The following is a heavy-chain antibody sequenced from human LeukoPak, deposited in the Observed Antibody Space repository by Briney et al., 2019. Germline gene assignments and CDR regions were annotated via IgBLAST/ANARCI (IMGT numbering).Heavy chain of an antibody. CDR1: GFTFTSNW. V-gene: IGHV3-7*03. CDR2: IKQDGSEK. D-gene: IGHD6-19*01. J-gene: IGHJ4*02. CDR3: ARGGWYGDY. Sequence: GGSLRLSCAASGFTFTSNWMSWVRQAPGKGLEWVANIKQDGSEKYYVDSVKGRFTISRDNAKNSLSLQVNSLRVEDTAVYYCARGGWYGDYWGQGTLVTVSS.